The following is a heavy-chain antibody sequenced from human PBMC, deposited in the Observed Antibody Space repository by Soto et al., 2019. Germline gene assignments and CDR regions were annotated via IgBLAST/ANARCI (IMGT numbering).Heavy chain of an antibody. CDR1: GSSVNKIG. D-gene: IGHD2-2*01. CDR2: VSSDGSNQ. J-gene: IGHJ5*02. V-gene: IGHV3-30*02. Sequence: PGGCLRAGCGGAGSSVNKIGRASGRQGPGKGLEWVAYVSSDGSNQYYADSVKGRFTISRDNSKSTLFLQLDSLRVDDTAVYYCAKDRVIQLLPIWPDPWGQGTLVTVSS. CDR3: AKDRVIQLLPIWPDP.